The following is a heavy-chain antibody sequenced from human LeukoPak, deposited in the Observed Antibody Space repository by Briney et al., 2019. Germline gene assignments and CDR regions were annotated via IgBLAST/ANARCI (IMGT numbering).Heavy chain of an antibody. Sequence: GGTLRLSCAASGVTLSAYWMHWVRHVPGKGLVSVSHIKRDGIGTSYADSVQGRFTISRDNANNTLYLQMNSLRAEDTAVYYCVRKGDGYNSIDFWGQGTLVTVS. D-gene: IGHD5-24*01. CDR3: VRKGDGYNSIDF. J-gene: IGHJ4*02. CDR2: IKRDGIGT. CDR1: GVTLSAYW. V-gene: IGHV3-74*01.